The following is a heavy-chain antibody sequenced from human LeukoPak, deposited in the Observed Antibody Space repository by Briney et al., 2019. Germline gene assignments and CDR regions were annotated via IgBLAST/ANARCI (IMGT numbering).Heavy chain of an antibody. J-gene: IGHJ4*02. CDR1: GYPFISYD. V-gene: IGHV1-8*01. Sequence: ASVKVSCKASGYPFISYDIIWVRQATGQGLEWMGWMNPNSGNTGYAQRFQGRVTMTRNTSISTAYMEVSSLRSEDTAMYFCARGRGYSNGWFEADDYWGQGTLVTVSS. D-gene: IGHD6-19*01. CDR2: MNPNSGNT. CDR3: ARGRGYSNGWFEADDY.